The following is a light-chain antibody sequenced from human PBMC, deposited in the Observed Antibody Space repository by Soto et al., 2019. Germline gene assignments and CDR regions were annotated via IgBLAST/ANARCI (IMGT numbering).Light chain of an antibody. CDR1: QIGNTNY. V-gene: IGKV3-20*01. J-gene: IGKJ3*01. CDR3: QHYDNTPPSVT. CDR2: GAS. Sequence: DMVLTQSPGTLSLSPGERATLHCRASQIGNTNYLAWYQQRPGQPPRLLIYGASSRATGIPDRFSGGGSGTDFILNISRLEPEDFAVYYCQHYDNTPPSVTFGPGTKVDIK.